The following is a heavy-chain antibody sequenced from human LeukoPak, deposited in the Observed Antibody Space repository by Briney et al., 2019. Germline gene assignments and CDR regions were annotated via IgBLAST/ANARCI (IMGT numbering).Heavy chain of an antibody. CDR3: AKGREAYSGSYTPFDS. CDR1: GFTFSSYG. Sequence: GGSLRLSCAASGFTFSSYGMHWVRQAPGKGLEWVSAISGSGVSTYYADSVKGRFTISRDSSKNTLYLQMNSLRAEDTAVYYCAKGREAYSGSYTPFDSWGQGTLVTVSS. D-gene: IGHD1-26*01. V-gene: IGHV3-23*01. J-gene: IGHJ4*02. CDR2: ISGSGVST.